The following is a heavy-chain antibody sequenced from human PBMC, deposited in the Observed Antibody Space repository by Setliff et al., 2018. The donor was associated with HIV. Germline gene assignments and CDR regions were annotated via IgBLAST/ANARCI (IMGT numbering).Heavy chain of an antibody. CDR1: GGSFSGYY. V-gene: IGHV4-34*01. Sequence: LSLTCAVYGGSFSGYYWSWIRQPPGKGLEWIGEIHHSGSTNYNPSLESRVTVSVDTSKNQFSLNLNSVTAADTAVYYCARNSGLGRYYYYYMDVWGKGTTVTVSS. D-gene: IGHD6-19*01. J-gene: IGHJ6*03. CDR3: ARNSGLGRYYYYYMDV. CDR2: IHHSGST.